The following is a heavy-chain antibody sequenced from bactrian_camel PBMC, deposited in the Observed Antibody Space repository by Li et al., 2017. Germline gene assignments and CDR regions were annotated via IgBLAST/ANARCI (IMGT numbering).Heavy chain of an antibody. CDR3: ATGWLDHCSATTALPMYSY. CDR2: LFTHLRST. J-gene: IGHJ4*01. Sequence: HVQLVESGGGSVQTGGSLRLSCAVSEGIANYNCLGWYRQAPGQEREEVALLFTHLRSTDYISSVKGRFTISKDNAKKTLYLEMNSLKPEDTAVYYCATGWLDHCSATTALPMYSYWGQGTQVTVS. CDR1: EGIANYNC. V-gene: IGHV3S54*01. D-gene: IGHD1*01.